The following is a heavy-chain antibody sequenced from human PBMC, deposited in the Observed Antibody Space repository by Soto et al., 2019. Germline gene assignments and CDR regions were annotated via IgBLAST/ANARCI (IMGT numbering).Heavy chain of an antibody. V-gene: IGHV4-30-2*01. CDR1: GGSISSGGYS. CDR2: IYHSGST. D-gene: IGHD5-12*01. J-gene: IGHJ4*02. CDR3: ARGGMVATTTFDY. Sequence: SETLSLTGAVSGGSISSGGYSWSWIRQPPGKGLEWIGYIYHSGSTYYNPSLKSRVTISVDRSKNQFSLKLSSVTAADTAVYYCARGGMVATTTFDYWGQGTLVTVSS.